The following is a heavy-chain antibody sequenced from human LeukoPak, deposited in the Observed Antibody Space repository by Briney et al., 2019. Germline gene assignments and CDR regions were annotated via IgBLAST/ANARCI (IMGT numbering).Heavy chain of an antibody. CDR2: IYYSGST. J-gene: IGHJ4*02. D-gene: IGHD5-24*01. V-gene: IGHV4-59*11. CDR1: GGSISSHY. CDR3: ARLRDGYNFRGSFDY. Sequence: PSETLSLTCTVSGGSISSHYWSWIRQPPGKGLGWIGYIYYSGSTNYNPSLKSRVTISVDTSKNQFSLKLSSVTAADTAVYYCARLRDGYNFRGSFDYWGQGTLVTVSS.